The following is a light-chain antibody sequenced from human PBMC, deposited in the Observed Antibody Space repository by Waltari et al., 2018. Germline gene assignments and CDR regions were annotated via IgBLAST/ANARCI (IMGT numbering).Light chain of an antibody. Sequence: QTVVTQEPPFSVSPGGTVTLTCGLSSGSVSTSNYPSWYQQTPGQPPRTLIYNTNARSSGVPDRFSGSFLGHKAALTITGAQADDESDYYCVLYMGSGIWMFGGGTKLTVL. J-gene: IGLJ3*02. CDR3: VLYMGSGIWM. V-gene: IGLV8-61*01. CDR2: NTN. CDR1: SGSVSTSNY.